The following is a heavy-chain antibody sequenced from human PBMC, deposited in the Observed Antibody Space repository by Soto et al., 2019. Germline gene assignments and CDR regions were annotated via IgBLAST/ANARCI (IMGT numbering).Heavy chain of an antibody. CDR2: IYYSGST. V-gene: IGHV4-39*01. D-gene: IGHD3-10*01. J-gene: IGHJ6*02. CDR1: GGSISTTSYY. CDR3: ARQSEYYYATGRAAPLYGMDV. Sequence: QLQFKESGPGLVMPSETLSLTCTVSGGSISTTSYYWGWIRKPPGKGLEWIGNIYYSGSTYYNPSLKSRVTVSVDTTKNQFSLKLSSVTAADTAMYYCARQSEYYYATGRAAPLYGMDVWGQGTTVTVS.